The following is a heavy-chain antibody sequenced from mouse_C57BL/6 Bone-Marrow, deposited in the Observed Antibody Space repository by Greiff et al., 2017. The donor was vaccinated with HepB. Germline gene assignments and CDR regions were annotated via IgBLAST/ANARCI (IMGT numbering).Heavy chain of an antibody. D-gene: IGHD1-1*01. Sequence: EVKLQQSGPSLVRPSQTLSLTCTVTGFSINSDCYWIWIRQFPGNKLEYIGYTFYSGITYYNPSLESRTYITRDTSKNQFSLKLSSVTTEDTATYYCARGYYYGSSYGVLDVWGTGTTVTVSS. CDR2: TFYSGIT. J-gene: IGHJ1*03. CDR1: GFSINSDCY. V-gene: IGHV3-3*01. CDR3: ARGYYYGSSYGVLDV.